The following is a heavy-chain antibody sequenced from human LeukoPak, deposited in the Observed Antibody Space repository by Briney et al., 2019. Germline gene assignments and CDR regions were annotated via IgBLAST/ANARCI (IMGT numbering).Heavy chain of an antibody. CDR3: ARDRLTSGSYFFDY. J-gene: IGHJ4*02. D-gene: IGHD1-26*01. Sequence: GGSLRLSCAASAFTFSDYSMNWVRQAPGKGLEWISYISGRSSTIYYADSVRGRFAISRDNAKNSMYLQMNSLRAEDTAVYYCARDRLTSGSYFFDYWGQGTLVTVSS. V-gene: IGHV3-48*01. CDR2: ISGRSSTI. CDR1: AFTFSDYS.